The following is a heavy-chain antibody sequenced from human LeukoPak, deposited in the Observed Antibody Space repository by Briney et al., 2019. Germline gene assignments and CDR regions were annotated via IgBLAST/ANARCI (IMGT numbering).Heavy chain of an antibody. J-gene: IGHJ4*02. CDR3: AKDDAWLQYGN. CDR1: GFTFSSHG. D-gene: IGHD5-24*01. Sequence: GGSLRLSCAASGFTFSSHGMSWLGQAPGKGLEWGSGISPNGVITYYADSVKGRFTISTDNSKGTVYLQMNSLRLEDTAVYYCAKDDAWLQYGNWGRGTLVTVSS. CDR2: ISPNGVIT. V-gene: IGHV3-23*01.